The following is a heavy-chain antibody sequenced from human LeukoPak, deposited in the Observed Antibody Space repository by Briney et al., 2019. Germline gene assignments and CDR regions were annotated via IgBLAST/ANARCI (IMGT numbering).Heavy chain of an antibody. J-gene: IGHJ4*02. Sequence: PGGSLRLSCAASGSTFSSYAMSWVRQAPGKGLEWVSAISGSGGSTYYADSVKGRFTISRDNSKNTLYLQMNSLRAEDTAVYYCAKSMGYYYGSGSYYPFDYWGQGTLVTVSS. D-gene: IGHD3-10*01. V-gene: IGHV3-23*01. CDR2: ISGSGGST. CDR3: AKSMGYYYGSGSYYPFDY. CDR1: GSTFSSYA.